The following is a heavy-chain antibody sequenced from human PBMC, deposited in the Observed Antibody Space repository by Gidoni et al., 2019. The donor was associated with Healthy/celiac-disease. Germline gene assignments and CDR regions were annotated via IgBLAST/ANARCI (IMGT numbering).Heavy chain of an antibody. V-gene: IGHV3-64D*08. D-gene: IGHD5-18*01. CDR3: VKDRSVDTATVYFDY. CDR1: GFTFRSYA. Sequence: EVQLVESWGGLVQPGGSLRLSCSASGFTFRSYAKHWVRQAPGKGLEYVSAISSNGGSTYYADSVKGRFTISRDNSKNTLYLQMSSLRAEDTAVYYCVKDRSVDTATVYFDYWGQGTLVTVSS. CDR2: ISSNGGST. J-gene: IGHJ4*02.